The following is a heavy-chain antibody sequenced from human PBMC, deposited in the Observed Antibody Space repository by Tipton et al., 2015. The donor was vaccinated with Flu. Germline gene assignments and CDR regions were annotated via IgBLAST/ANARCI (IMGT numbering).Heavy chain of an antibody. CDR1: GYTFTSYY. D-gene: IGHD3-10*01. CDR2: INPSGGST. V-gene: IGHV1-46*01. CDR3: AGDRITMVRGVPEGGYYYYGMDV. J-gene: IGHJ6*02. Sequence: QVQLVQSGAEVKKPGASVKVSRKASGYTFTSYYMHWVRQAPGQGLEWMGIINPSGGSTSYEQKFQGRVTMTRDTSTSTVYMELSSLRSEETAVYYCAGDRITMVRGVPEGGYYYYGMDVWGQGTTVTVSS.